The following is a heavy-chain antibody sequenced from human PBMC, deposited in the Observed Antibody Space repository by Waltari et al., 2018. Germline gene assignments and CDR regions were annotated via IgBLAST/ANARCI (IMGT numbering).Heavy chain of an antibody. CDR2: IYHSGST. Sequence: QVQLQESGPGLVKPSETLSLTCAVSGYSISSGYYWGWIRQPPGKGLEWIGSIYHSGSTYYNPSLKSRVTISVDTSKNQFSLKLSSVTAADTAVYYCARAVPKGYFDYWGQGTLVTVSS. CDR3: ARAVPKGYFDY. V-gene: IGHV4-38-2*01. J-gene: IGHJ4*02. CDR1: GYSISSGYY. D-gene: IGHD2-2*01.